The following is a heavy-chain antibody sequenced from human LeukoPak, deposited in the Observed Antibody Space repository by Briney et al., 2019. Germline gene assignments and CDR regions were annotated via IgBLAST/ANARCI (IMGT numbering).Heavy chain of an antibody. Sequence: PSETLSLTCTVSGGSISSGSYYWSWIRQPAGKGLEWIGRIYTSGSTNYNPSLKSRVTISVDTSKNQFSLKLSSVTAADTAVYYCARRRYCSSTSCRHRSAFDIWGQGTMVTVSS. D-gene: IGHD2-2*01. CDR3: ARRRYCSSTSCRHRSAFDI. V-gene: IGHV4-61*02. CDR1: GGSISSGSYY. J-gene: IGHJ3*02. CDR2: IYTSGST.